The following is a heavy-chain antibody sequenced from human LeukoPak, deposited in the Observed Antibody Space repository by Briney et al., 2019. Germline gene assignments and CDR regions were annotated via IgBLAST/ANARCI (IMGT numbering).Heavy chain of an antibody. CDR3: ARHVGNGYSDHFDY. D-gene: IGHD5-24*01. V-gene: IGHV4-59*08. Sequence: PSETLSLTCTVSGASISSYFWSWVRQPPGKGLEWIGCIHYRGSTNYSPSLESRVTISKDTSKNQFSLELTSVTAADTAVYYCARHVGNGYSDHFDYWGQGTLVTVSS. CDR1: GASISSYF. CDR2: IHYRGST. J-gene: IGHJ4*02.